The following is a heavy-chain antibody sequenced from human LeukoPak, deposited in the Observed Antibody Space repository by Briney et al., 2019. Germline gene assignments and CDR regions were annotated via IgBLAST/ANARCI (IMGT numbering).Heavy chain of an antibody. CDR3: ARDYADYVGYFFFDY. CDR2: ISGGGETT. Sequence: GGSLRLSCAASGFTFNNYAMNWVRQAPGKGLEWVSSISGGGETTYYADSAKGRFTISRDNSQNTLYLQMNSLRAEDTAVYYCARDYADYVGYFFFDYWGQGKLVTVSS. V-gene: IGHV3-23*01. CDR1: GFTFNNYA. J-gene: IGHJ4*02. D-gene: IGHD4-17*01.